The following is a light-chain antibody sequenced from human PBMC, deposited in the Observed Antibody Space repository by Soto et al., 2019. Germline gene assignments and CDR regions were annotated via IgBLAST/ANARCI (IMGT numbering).Light chain of an antibody. J-gene: IGLJ3*02. CDR1: SGDVGNYNL. CDR3: CSYAGSPRV. V-gene: IGLV2-23*02. CDR2: EVS. Sequence: QSVLTQPSSVSGSPGQSITISCTGTSGDVGNYNLVSWYQQHPGKAPKLMIYEVSKRPSGVSNRVSGSKSGNTASLTISGLQAEDEADYYCCSYAGSPRVFGGGTKLTVL.